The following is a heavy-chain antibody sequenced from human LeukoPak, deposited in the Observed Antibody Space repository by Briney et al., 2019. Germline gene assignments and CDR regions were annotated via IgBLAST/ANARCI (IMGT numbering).Heavy chain of an antibody. CDR1: GFTFSSYW. Sequence: GGSLRLSCAASGFTFSSYWMTWVRQAPGKRLEWVASIKQDGSDKNYVDSVKGRFTISRDNAKNSLYLQMNSLRDEDTAVYYCARTRLSSDCWGQGTLVTVSS. V-gene: IGHV3-7*01. D-gene: IGHD2/OR15-2a*01. CDR2: IKQDGSDK. J-gene: IGHJ4*02. CDR3: ARTRLSSDC.